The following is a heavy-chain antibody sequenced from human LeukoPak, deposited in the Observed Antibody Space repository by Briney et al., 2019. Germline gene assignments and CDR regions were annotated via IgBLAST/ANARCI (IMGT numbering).Heavy chain of an antibody. CDR3: TTEKSRITMVREPRGYYFDY. V-gene: IGHV3-15*01. D-gene: IGHD3-10*01. J-gene: IGHJ4*02. CDR1: GFTFSNAW. CDR2: IKSKTDGGTT. Sequence: PGGSLRLSCAASGFTFSNAWMSWVRQAPGKGLEWVGRIKSKTDGGTTDYAAPVKGRFTISRDDSKNTLYLQMNSLKTEDTAVYYCTTEKSRITMVREPRGYYFDYWGQGTLVTVSS.